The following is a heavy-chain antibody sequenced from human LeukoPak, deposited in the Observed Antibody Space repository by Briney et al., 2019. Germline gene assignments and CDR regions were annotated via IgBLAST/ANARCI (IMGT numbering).Heavy chain of an antibody. V-gene: IGHV3-23*01. CDR2: ISGSGGST. J-gene: IGHJ4*02. CDR3: AKESRYYYDSSGYGVIDY. D-gene: IGHD3-22*01. CDR1: GFTSSSYA. Sequence: GASLRLSCAASGFTSSSYAMSWVRQAPGKGLEWVSAISGSGGSTYYADSVKGRFTISRDNSKNTLYLQMNSLRAEDTAVYYCAKESRYYYDSSGYGVIDYWGQGTLVTVSS.